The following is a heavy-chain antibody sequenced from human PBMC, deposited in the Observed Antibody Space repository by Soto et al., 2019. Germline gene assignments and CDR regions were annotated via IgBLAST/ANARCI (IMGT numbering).Heavy chain of an antibody. CDR3: ARTIAAADHDY. Sequence: EVQLVESGGGLVKPGGSLRLSCAASGFTFSSYSMNWVRQAPGKGLEWVSSISSSSSYIYYADSVKGRFTISRDNAKHSLYLQMNRLRAEDTAVYYCARTIAAADHDYWGQGTLVTVSS. V-gene: IGHV3-21*01. D-gene: IGHD6-13*01. CDR1: GFTFSSYS. CDR2: ISSSSSYI. J-gene: IGHJ4*02.